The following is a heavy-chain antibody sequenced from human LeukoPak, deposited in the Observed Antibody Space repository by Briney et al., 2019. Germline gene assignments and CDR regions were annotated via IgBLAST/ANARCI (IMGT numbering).Heavy chain of an antibody. D-gene: IGHD6-6*01. CDR2: IYPGDSDT. CDR3: ARLSSSSCDY. J-gene: IGHJ4*02. CDR1: GYTFTSYG. Sequence: KVSCKASGYTFTSYGISWVRQMPGKGLEWMGIIYPGDSDTRYSPSFQGQVTISADKSISTAYLQWSSLKASDTAMYYCARLSSSSCDYWGQGTLVTVSS. V-gene: IGHV5-51*01.